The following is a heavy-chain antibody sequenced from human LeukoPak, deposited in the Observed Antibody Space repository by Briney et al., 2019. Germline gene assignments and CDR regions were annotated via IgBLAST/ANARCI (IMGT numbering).Heavy chain of an antibody. D-gene: IGHD3-10*01. CDR2: ISGSGGST. CDR1: GGSFSGYY. J-gene: IGHJ5*02. Sequence: ETLSLTCAVYGGSFSGYYWSWIRQAPGKGLEWVSAISGSGGSTYYADSVKGRFTISRDNSKNTLYLQMNSLRPDDTAVYYCAKDYSKTSYYGSGTYYRPNWFDPWGQGTLVTVSS. V-gene: IGHV3-23*01. CDR3: AKDYSKTSYYGSGTYYRPNWFDP.